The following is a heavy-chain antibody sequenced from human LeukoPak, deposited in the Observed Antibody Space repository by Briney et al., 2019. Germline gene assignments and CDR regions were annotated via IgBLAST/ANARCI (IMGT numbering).Heavy chain of an antibody. CDR1: GGSISNYY. CDR2: IYYSGST. J-gene: IGHJ4*02. V-gene: IGHV4-59*08. Sequence: SETLSLTCTVSGGSISNYYWSWIRQPPGKGLEWIGYIYYSGSTNYNPSLKSRVTISVDTSKNQFSLKLSSLTAADTAVYYCASLQTAAFEYWGQGTLVTVSS. CDR3: ASLQTAAFEY.